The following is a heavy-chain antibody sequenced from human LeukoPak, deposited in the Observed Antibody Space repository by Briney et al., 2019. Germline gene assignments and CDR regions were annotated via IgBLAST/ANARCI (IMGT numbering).Heavy chain of an antibody. CDR1: GFTFSSYA. D-gene: IGHD2/OR15-2a*01. J-gene: IGHJ4*02. CDR2: ISVSGENT. CDR3: ARATSRLFDY. Sequence: GGSLRLSCAASGFTFSSYAMTWVRQAPGKGLQWVSTISVSGENTYYADSVKGRFTISRDNAKNSVYLQMNSLRAEDTAVYYCARATSRLFDYWGQGTLVTVSS. V-gene: IGHV3-23*01.